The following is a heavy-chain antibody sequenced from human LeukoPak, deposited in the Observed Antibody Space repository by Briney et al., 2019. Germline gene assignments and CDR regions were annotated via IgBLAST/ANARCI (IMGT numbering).Heavy chain of an antibody. CDR1: GGSISSSSYY. CDR2: IYYSGST. CDR3: ARLITDPYYHGSGSYYNAHDY. Sequence: SETLSLTCTVSGGSISSSSYYWGWIRQPPGKGLEWIGSIYYSGSTYYNPSLKSRVTISVDTSKNQSSLKLSSVTAADTAVYYCARLITDPYYHGSGSYYNAHDYWGQGTLVTVSS. J-gene: IGHJ4*02. V-gene: IGHV4-39*01. D-gene: IGHD3-10*01.